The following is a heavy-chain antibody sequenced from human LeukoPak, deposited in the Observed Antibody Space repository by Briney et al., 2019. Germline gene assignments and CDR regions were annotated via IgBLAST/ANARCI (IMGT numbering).Heavy chain of an antibody. CDR3: ARGRDYFPIDY. D-gene: IGHD2/OR15-2a*01. J-gene: IGHJ4*02. CDR1: GFTVSSSH. V-gene: IGHV3-53*01. CDR2: TYGGGNT. Sequence: PGGSLRLSCAASGFTVSSSHMTWVRQTPGKGLVWVSVTYGGGNTDYADSVKGRFTISRDNSRNTLYLQMSSLRVEDTAIYYCARGRDYFPIDYWGQGTFVIVSS.